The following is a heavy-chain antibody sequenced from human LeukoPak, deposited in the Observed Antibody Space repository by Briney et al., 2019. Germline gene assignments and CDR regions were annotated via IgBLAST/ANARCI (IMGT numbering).Heavy chain of an antibody. CDR1: GGSVSSGDYF. V-gene: IGHV4-30-4*01. J-gene: IGHJ4*02. Sequence: PSETLSLTCTVSGGSVSSGDYFWTWIRQPPGKGLEWIGHIYYSGSTYYNPSLKSRLTISVDMSKNQFSLKLSSVTAADTAVYYCARVARRVGSEGFIDYWGQGTLVTVSS. D-gene: IGHD1-14*01. CDR3: ARVARRVGSEGFIDY. CDR2: IYYSGST.